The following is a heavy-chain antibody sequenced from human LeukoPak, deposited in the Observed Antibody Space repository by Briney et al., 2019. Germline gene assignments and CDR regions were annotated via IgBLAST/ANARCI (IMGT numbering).Heavy chain of an antibody. CDR2: IYHSGST. V-gene: IGHV4-38-2*02. J-gene: IGHJ6*02. CDR1: GYSIGSDYY. Sequence: SEALFLTCTVSGYSIGSDYYWGWIRQPPGKGLEWIGCIYHSGSTYYNPSLKSRVTISVDTSKNQLSLKVTSVTGADTAVYYCARVGVDYDMDVWGQGTTVTVSS. CDR3: ARVGVDYDMDV. D-gene: IGHD3-16*01.